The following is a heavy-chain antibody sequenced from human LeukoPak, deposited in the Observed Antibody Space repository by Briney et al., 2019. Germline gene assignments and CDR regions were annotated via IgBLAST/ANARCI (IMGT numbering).Heavy chain of an antibody. J-gene: IGHJ4*02. D-gene: IGHD3-9*01. CDR3: ARLSKGRYFDYIFDY. CDR1: GGSVSSSTYY. CDR2: IYYTGST. V-gene: IGHV4-39*01. Sequence: SETLSLTCTVSGGSVSSSTYYWGWVRQPPGKGLEWIGNIYYTGSTYYNASLRSRVILSVDTSKNQFSLKMTSVTAADTAVYYCARLSKGRYFDYIFDYWGKGALVTVSS.